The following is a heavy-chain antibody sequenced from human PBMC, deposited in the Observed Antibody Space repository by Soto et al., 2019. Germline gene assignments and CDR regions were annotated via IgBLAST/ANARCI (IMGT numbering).Heavy chain of an antibody. V-gene: IGHV3-23*01. CDR2: ISGSGGST. D-gene: IGHD3-9*01. CDR1: GFTFSSYA. Sequence: GGSLRLSCAASGFTFSSYAMSWVRQAPGKGLEWVSAISGSGGSTYYADSVKGRFTISRDNSKNTLYLQMNSLRAEDTAVYYCAKDWFYDILTGYYGDPWGQGTLVTVSS. CDR3: AKDWFYDILTGYYGDP. J-gene: IGHJ5*02.